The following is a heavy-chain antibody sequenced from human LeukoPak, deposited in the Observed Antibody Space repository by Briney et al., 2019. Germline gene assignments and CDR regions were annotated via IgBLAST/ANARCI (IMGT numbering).Heavy chain of an antibody. V-gene: IGHV4-59*04. Sequence: SETLSLTCTVSGGSISSYYWSWIRQPPGKGLEWIGIIYYSGGTYSNPSLKSRVTISVDTSKNQFSLKLSSVTAADTAVYYCASFYCSGGSCYQYYYYYYMDVWGKGTTVTISS. CDR2: IYYSGGT. CDR3: ASFYCSGGSCYQYYYYYYMDV. J-gene: IGHJ6*03. CDR1: GGSISSYY. D-gene: IGHD2-15*01.